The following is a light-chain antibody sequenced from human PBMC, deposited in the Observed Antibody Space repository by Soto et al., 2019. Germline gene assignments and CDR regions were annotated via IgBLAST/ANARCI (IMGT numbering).Light chain of an antibody. CDR2: GAS. J-gene: IGKJ3*01. V-gene: IGKV3-15*01. CDR1: QSVSSN. Sequence: EIVMTQSPATLSVSPGERATLSCRASQSVSSNLAWYQQKPGQAPRLLIYGASTRATGIPARFSGSRSGTEFTLTFSSLQSEDFAVYYCQKYNNWPPWTFGRGTDVDIK. CDR3: QKYNNWPPWT.